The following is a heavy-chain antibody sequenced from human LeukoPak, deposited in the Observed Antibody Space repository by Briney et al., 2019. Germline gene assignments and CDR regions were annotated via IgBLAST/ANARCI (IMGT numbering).Heavy chain of an antibody. CDR1: GGSFSGYY. CDR3: ARCSNSWLCPDL. J-gene: IGHJ4*02. Sequence: PSETLSLTCAVYGGSFSGYYWIWIRQPPGKGLEWIGEINHSGSTNYNPSLKSRVTISVDTSKNQFSLKLSSVTAADTAVYYCARCSNSWLCPDLWGQGTLVTVSS. D-gene: IGHD6-13*01. V-gene: IGHV4-34*01. CDR2: INHSGST.